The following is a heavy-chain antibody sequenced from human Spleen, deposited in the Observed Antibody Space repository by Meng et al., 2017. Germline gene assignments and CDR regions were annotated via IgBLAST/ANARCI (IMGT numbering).Heavy chain of an antibody. V-gene: IGHV4-30-2*01. D-gene: IGHD1-7*01. CDR1: GGSISSGGYS. CDR2: IYHGGST. J-gene: IGHJ4*02. CDR3: ARRVHDGTGHHYFDS. Sequence: QLQLQESGSGLVKPSQTLSLTCAVSGGSISSGGYSWSWIRQPPGKGLEWIGYIYHGGSTYYTPSLKSRVTISFDRSKNQFSLKLNSVTAADTAVYYCARRVHDGTGHHYFDSWGQGTLVTVSS.